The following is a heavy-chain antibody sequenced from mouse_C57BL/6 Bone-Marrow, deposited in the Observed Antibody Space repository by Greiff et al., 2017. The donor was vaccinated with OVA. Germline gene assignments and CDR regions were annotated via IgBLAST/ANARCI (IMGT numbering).Heavy chain of an antibody. CDR3: ARVYYGNYDY. CDR1: GFTFSDYG. CDR2: ISNLAYSI. Sequence: EVKLMESGGGLVQPGGSLKLSCAASGFTFSDYGMAWVRQAPRKGPEWVAFISNLAYSIYYADTVTGRFTISRENAKNTLYLEMSSLRSEDTAMYYCARVYYGNYDYWGQVTTLTVSS. V-gene: IGHV5-15*01. J-gene: IGHJ2*01. D-gene: IGHD2-1*01.